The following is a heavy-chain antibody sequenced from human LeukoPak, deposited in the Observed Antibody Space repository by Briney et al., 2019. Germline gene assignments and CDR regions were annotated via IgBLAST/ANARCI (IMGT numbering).Heavy chain of an antibody. J-gene: IGHJ4*02. Sequence: GESLEISCKASGYSFTSYWIGWVRQMPGKGLEWMGIIYPGDSDTRYSPSFQGQVTISADKSISTAYLQWSSLKASDTAMYYCARKYYYDSSGYFDYWGQGTLVTVSS. CDR2: IYPGDSDT. V-gene: IGHV5-51*01. CDR1: GYSFTSYW. D-gene: IGHD3-22*01. CDR3: ARKYYYDSSGYFDY.